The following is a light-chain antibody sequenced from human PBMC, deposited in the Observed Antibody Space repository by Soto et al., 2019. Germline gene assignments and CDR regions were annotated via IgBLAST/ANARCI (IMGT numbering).Light chain of an antibody. Sequence: ITRCTLFLPPTPRALPFTSGRSTYILLHSNGYNYLHWYLQKPGQSPQLLIYLGSNRASGVPDRFSGSGSGTDFTLKISRVEAEDVGVYYCMQALQNPSTFGQGTKVDIK. CDR3: MQALQNPST. CDR1: YILLHSNGYNY. V-gene: IGKV2-28*01. CDR2: LGS. J-gene: IGKJ1*01.